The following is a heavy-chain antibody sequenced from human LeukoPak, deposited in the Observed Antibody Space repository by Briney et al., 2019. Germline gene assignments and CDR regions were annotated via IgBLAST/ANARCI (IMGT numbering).Heavy chain of an antibody. Sequence: SETLSLTCTVSGGFISNYYWSWIRQPPGKGLEWIGEIDHSGSTNYNPSLKSRVTISVDTSKNQFSLKLSSVTAADTAVYYCARRFRSSSWYALYYYYMDVWGKGTTVTISS. J-gene: IGHJ6*03. CDR3: ARRFRSSSWYALYYYYMDV. D-gene: IGHD6-13*01. CDR1: GGFISNYY. CDR2: IDHSGST. V-gene: IGHV4-34*01.